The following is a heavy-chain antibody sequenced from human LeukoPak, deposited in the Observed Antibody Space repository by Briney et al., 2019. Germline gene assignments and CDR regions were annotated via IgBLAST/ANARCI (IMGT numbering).Heavy chain of an antibody. D-gene: IGHD1-26*01. CDR1: GFTFSTST. CDR3: AAERYSDGCCWFDP. Sequence: GASVKVSCKTTGFTFSTSTIQWVRQARGQPLEWIGWVLDNENPRYTQKFQGRLTLTRDMSTSTAYMKLSGLTSEDTAIYYCAAERYSDGCCWFDPWGQGTLVTVSS. CDR2: VLDNENP. J-gene: IGHJ5*02. V-gene: IGHV1-58*02.